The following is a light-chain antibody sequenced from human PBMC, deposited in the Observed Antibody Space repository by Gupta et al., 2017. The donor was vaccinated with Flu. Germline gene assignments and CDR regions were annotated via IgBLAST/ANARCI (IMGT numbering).Light chain of an antibody. CDR2: SAS. CDR1: QDVSNW. Sequence: PSSVSAYVGDRVTLVCRASQDVSNWLAWYQQEPGKAPKLLISSASTLQSGVPSRFSGSGSGTDLTLTIDNLQPEDFAVYYCQQANIFPWTFGQGTKVEMK. CDR3: QQANIFPWT. J-gene: IGKJ1*01. V-gene: IGKV1-12*02.